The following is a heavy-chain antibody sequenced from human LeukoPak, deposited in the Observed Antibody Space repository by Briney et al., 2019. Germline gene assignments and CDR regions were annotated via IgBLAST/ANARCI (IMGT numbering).Heavy chain of an antibody. CDR2: ISGSGGST. CDR3: AKGVIVVVPAAIGY. Sequence: GGSLRLSCQTSGFTFSSYAMHWVRQAPGKGLEWVSAISGSGGSTYYADSVKGRFTISRDNSKNTLYLQMNSLRAEDTAVYYCAKGVIVVVPAAIGYWGQGTLVTVSS. CDR1: GFTFSSYA. V-gene: IGHV3-23*01. D-gene: IGHD2-2*01. J-gene: IGHJ4*02.